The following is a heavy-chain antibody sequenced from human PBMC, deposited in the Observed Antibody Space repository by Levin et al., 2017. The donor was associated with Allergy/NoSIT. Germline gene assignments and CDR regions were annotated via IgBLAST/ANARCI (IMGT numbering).Heavy chain of an antibody. CDR3: TELYFDI. J-gene: IGHJ4*02. CDR2: IFSGGTT. CDR1: GLSVSNTY. D-gene: IGHD3-9*01. Sequence: GGSLRLSCAASGLSVSNTYLTWVRQAPGKGLDWVSTIFSGGTTYYADSVKGRFTVSRDSSKNTLNLQMNSLRAEDTALYYCTELYFDIWGQGTLVTVSS. V-gene: IGHV3-66*02.